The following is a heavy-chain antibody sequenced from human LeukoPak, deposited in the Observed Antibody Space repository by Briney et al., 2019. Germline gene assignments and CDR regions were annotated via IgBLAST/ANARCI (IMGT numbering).Heavy chain of an antibody. CDR3: ARDRGYQIHY. V-gene: IGHV3-74*01. D-gene: IGHD3-22*01. J-gene: IGHJ4*02. Sequence: GVSLTLSCAVCIFTLSSDCMQWVRHARGKGRVWVSRISSGGSSTIYGDCVEGLLTTSGDNANNTLYLQINSLGPEDTAVYYWARDRGYQIHYWGQGTLVTVSS. CDR1: IFTLSSDC. CDR2: ISSGGSST.